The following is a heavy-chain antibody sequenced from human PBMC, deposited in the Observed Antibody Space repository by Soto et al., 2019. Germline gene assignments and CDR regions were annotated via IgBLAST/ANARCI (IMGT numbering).Heavy chain of an antibody. Sequence: GGSLRLSCAASGFTFSSYSMNWVRQAPGKGLEWVSYISSSSSTIYYADSVKGRFTISRDNAKNSLYLQMNSLRAEDTAVYYCARLRAARLRDAFDIWGQGTMVTVSS. CDR1: GFTFSSYS. CDR3: ARLRAARLRDAFDI. J-gene: IGHJ3*02. CDR2: ISSSSSTI. V-gene: IGHV3-48*01. D-gene: IGHD6-6*01.